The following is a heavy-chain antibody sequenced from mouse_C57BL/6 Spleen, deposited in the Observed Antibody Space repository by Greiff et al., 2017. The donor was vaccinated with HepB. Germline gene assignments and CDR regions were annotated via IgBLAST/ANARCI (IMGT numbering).Heavy chain of an antibody. V-gene: IGHV1-26*01. CDR3: ASDDYCGSTFAY. CDR2: INPNNGGT. Sequence: EVQLQQSGPELVKPGASVKISCKASGYTFTDYYMNWVKQSHGKSLEWIGDINPNNGGTSYNQKFKGKATLTVDKSSSTAYMELRSLTSEDSAVYYCASDDYCGSTFAYWGQGTLVTVSA. J-gene: IGHJ3*01. D-gene: IGHD1-1*01. CDR1: GYTFTDYY.